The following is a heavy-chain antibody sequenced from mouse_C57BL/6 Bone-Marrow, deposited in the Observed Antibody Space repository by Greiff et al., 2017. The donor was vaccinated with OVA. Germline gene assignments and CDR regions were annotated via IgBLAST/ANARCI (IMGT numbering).Heavy chain of an antibody. D-gene: IGHD1-1*01. V-gene: IGHV6-3*01. CDR1: GFTFSNYW. CDR3: TVTTVVEGAY. J-gene: IGHJ3*01. CDR2: IRLKSDNYAT. Sequence: EVKLVESGGGLVQPGGSMKLSCVASGFTFSNYWMNWVRQSPEKGLEWVAQIRLKSDNYATHYAESVKGRFTISRDDSKSSVYLQMNNLRAEDTGIYYCTVTTVVEGAYWGQGTLVTVSA.